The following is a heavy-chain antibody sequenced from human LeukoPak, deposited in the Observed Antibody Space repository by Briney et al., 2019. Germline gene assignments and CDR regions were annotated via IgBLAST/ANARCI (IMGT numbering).Heavy chain of an antibody. Sequence: GGSLRLSCAASGFTFSSYWMSWVRQAPGKGLEWVANIKQAGSEKYYVDSVKGRFTISRDNAKNSLYLQMNSLRAEDTAVYYCASPGAYYYDSSGLDYWGQGTLVTVSS. D-gene: IGHD3-22*01. CDR1: GFTFSSYW. V-gene: IGHV3-7*01. CDR3: ASPGAYYYDSSGLDY. J-gene: IGHJ4*02. CDR2: IKQAGSEK.